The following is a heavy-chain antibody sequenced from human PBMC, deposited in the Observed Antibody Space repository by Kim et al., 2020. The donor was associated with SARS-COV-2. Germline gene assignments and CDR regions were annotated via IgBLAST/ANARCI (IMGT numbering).Heavy chain of an antibody. Sequence: SETLSLTCTVSGGSISSYYWSWIRQPPGKGLEWIGYIYYSGSTNYNPSLKSRVTISVDTSKNQFSLKLSSVTAADTAVYYCARRQYCSCGSCYQGPFGFDPWGQGTLVTVSS. J-gene: IGHJ5*02. D-gene: IGHD2-15*01. V-gene: IGHV4-59*08. CDR2: IYYSGST. CDR3: ARRQYCSCGSCYQGPFGFDP. CDR1: GGSISSYY.